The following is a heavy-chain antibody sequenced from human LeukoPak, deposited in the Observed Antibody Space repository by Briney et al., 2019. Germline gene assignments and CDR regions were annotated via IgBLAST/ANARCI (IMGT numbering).Heavy chain of an antibody. CDR3: AMHCSGGTCYSSFDY. CDR1: GFTFGNYA. V-gene: IGHV3-23*02. J-gene: IGHJ4*02. Sequence: GGSLRLSCAASGFTFGNYAMSWVRQAPGKGLEWVSGISDGGDSTYYGDSVKGRFTMFRDNSKNTLYLQMSSLRAEDTAVYYCAMHCSGGTCYSSFDYWGQGTLVTVSS. CDR2: ISDGGDST. D-gene: IGHD2-15*01.